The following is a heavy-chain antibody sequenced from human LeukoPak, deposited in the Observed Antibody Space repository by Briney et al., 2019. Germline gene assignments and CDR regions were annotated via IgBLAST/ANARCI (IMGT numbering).Heavy chain of an antibody. CDR2: IYHTGST. D-gene: IGHD3-22*01. CDR3: ARASQYYYDSSGYYPYWKFDF. V-gene: IGHV4-4*02. CDR1: GDSITSRNW. Sequence: SETLSLTCSVSGDSITSRNWWTWVRQPPEKGLEGIGEIYHTGSTNYNPSVEGRVTISVDTSKNQFSLKLSSVTAADTAVYYCARASQYYYDSSGYYPYWKFDFWGRGTLVTVSS. J-gene: IGHJ2*01.